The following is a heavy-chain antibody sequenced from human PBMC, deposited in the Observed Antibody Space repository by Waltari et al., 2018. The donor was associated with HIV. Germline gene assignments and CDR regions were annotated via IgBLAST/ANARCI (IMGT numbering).Heavy chain of an antibody. Sequence: QVQLQESGPGVVKPSQTLSLTCTVSGGSINSADSYWSWIPQPPGKGLEWIGYIVYTGIIYYNPSLRCRVSMSVDGSKNHFSLQLNSVTAADSAIYYCARARPYLDTNNNPGRRFDNWGQGTLVTVSS. CDR1: GGSINSADSY. CDR2: IVYTGII. CDR3: ARARPYLDTNNNPGRRFDN. D-gene: IGHD2-8*01. J-gene: IGHJ4*02. V-gene: IGHV4-30-4*01.